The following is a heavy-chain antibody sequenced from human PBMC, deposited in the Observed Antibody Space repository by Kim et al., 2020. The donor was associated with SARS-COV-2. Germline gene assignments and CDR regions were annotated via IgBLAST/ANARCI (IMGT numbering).Heavy chain of an antibody. D-gene: IGHD2-21*01. J-gene: IGHJ4*02. CDR3: ASGGEPSFFDY. V-gene: IGHV4-39*01. CDR2: T. Sequence: TYYNPSLKSRVTISVDTSKNQFSLKLSSVTAADTAVYYCASGGEPSFFDYWGQGTLVTVSS.